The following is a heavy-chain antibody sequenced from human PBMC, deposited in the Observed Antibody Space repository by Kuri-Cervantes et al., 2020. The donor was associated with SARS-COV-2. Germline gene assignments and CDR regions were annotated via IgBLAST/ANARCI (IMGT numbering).Heavy chain of an antibody. CDR2: IYHSGST. CDR3: ARVFTASFDF. CDR1: GYSISSGYY. V-gene: IGHV4-38-2*01. Sequence: CAVSGYSISSGYYWGWIRQPPGKGLEWIGSIYHSGSTYYNPSLKSRVTISVDTSKNQFSLKLSSVTAADTAVYYCARVFTASFDFWGQGTLVTVSS. J-gene: IGHJ4*02.